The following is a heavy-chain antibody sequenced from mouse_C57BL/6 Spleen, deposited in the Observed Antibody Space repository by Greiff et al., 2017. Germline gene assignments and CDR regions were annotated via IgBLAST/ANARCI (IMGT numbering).Heavy chain of an antibody. J-gene: IGHJ1*03. CDR3: ARGGSSPDYWYFDV. Sequence: QVQLQQPGAELVMPGASVKLSCKASGYTFTSYWMHWVKQRPGQGLEWIGEIDPSDSYTNYNHKFKGKSTLTVDKSSSTAYMQLSSLTSEDSAVYYCARGGSSPDYWYFDVWGTGTTVTVSS. D-gene: IGHD1-1*01. V-gene: IGHV1-69*01. CDR1: GYTFTSYW. CDR2: IDPSDSYT.